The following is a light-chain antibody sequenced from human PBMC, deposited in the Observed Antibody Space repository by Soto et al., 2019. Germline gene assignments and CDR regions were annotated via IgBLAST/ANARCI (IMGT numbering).Light chain of an antibody. CDR3: QQYYTYPHT. CDR2: KAS. CDR1: QSISTW. V-gene: IGKV1-5*03. J-gene: IGKJ4*01. Sequence: DIQMTQSPSTLSASVGDRVSITCRASQSISTWLAWYQQKPGKAPKLLIYKASSLKSGVTSRFSGSGSGTEFTLTISILQPDVLATYYSQQYYTYPHTFGGGPTVEIK.